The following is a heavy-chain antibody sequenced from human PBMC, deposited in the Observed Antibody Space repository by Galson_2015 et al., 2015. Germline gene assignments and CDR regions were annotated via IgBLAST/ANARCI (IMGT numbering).Heavy chain of an antibody. CDR3: ARGWLGALDY. CDR2: VNNDGSST. J-gene: IGHJ4*02. D-gene: IGHD5-12*01. V-gene: IGHV3-74*01. Sequence: SLRLSCAASGFTFSTYWMHWVRQAPGKGLVWVSYVNNDGSSTIYADSVKGRFTISRDNAENTVYLQMNSLRAEDTAVYYCARGWLGALDYWGRGTLVPVSS. CDR1: GFTFSTYW.